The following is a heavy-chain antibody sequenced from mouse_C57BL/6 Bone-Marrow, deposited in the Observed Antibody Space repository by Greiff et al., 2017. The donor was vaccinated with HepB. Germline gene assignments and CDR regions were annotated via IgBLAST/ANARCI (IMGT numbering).Heavy chain of an antibody. CDR3: ARGNISDY. Sequence: QVQLQQPGAELVKPGASVKLSCKASGFTFTSYWMQWVKQRPGQGLEWIGEIDPSDSYTNYNQKFKGKATLTVDTSSSTAYMQLSSLTSEDSAVYYCARGNISDYWGQGTTLTVSS. CDR2: IDPSDSYT. J-gene: IGHJ2*01. V-gene: IGHV1-50*01. CDR1: GFTFTSYW.